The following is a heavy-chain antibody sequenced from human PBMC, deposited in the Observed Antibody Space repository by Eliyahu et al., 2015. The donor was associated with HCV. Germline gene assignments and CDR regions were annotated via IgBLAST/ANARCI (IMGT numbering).Heavy chain of an antibody. V-gene: IGHV4-39*01. CDR3: ARHKQQLGDPHDY. CDR2: IYYSGST. J-gene: IGHJ4*02. CDR1: GGSISSSSYY. D-gene: IGHD6-13*01. Sequence: QLQLQESGPGLVKPSETLSLTCTVSGGSISSSSYYWGWIRQPPGKGLEWIGSIYYSGSTYYNPSLKSRVTISVDTSKNQFSLKLSSVTAADTAVYYCARHKQQLGDPHDYWGQGTLVTVSS.